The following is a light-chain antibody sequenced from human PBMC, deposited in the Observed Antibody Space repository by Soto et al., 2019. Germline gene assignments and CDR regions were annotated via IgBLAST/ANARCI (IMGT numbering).Light chain of an antibody. CDR2: LGS. J-gene: IGKJ1*01. V-gene: IGKV2-28*01. Sequence: DIARIQSPLSLRVTPGERASISCGSSQSPLHSNGYNYLDWYLQKPGQSPQLXXYLGSNRSSGVPDRFSGSGSGTDFTLKISRVEAEDVGVYSGMQALQTTRTFGQGTKVDI. CDR1: QSPLHSNGYNY. CDR3: MQALQTTRT.